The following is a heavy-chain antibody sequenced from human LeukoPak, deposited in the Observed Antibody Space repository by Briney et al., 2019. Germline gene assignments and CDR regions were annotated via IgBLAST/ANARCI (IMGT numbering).Heavy chain of an antibody. CDR2: ISSSGSTI. D-gene: IGHD3-16*01. J-gene: IGHJ4*02. CDR1: GFTFSSYE. CDR3: ARTAFDDSR. Sequence: GGSLRLSCAASGFTFSSYEMNWVRQAPGKGLGWVSYISSSGSTIYYADSVKGRFTISRDNAKNSLYLQMNSPRAEDTAVYYCARTAFDDSRWGQGTLVTVSS. V-gene: IGHV3-48*03.